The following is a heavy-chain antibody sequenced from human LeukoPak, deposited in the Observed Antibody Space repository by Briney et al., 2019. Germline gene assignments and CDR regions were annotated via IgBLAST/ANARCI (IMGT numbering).Heavy chain of an antibody. Sequence: SETLSLTCAVYGGSFSGYYWSWIRQPPGKGLEWIGEINHSGSTNYNPSLKSRVTISVDTSKNQFSLKLSSVTAADTAVYYCARTRTTLYYYYYMDVWGKGTTVTVSS. CDR3: ARTRTTLYYYYYMDV. J-gene: IGHJ6*03. D-gene: IGHD4-11*01. V-gene: IGHV4-34*01. CDR2: INHSGST. CDR1: GGSFSGYY.